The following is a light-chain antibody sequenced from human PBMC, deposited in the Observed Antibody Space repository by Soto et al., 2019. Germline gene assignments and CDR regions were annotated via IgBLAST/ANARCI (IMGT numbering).Light chain of an antibody. CDR1: SSDVDGYNY. CDR2: DVN. J-gene: IGLJ2*01. Sequence: QSVLTQPASVSGSPGQSITISCTGTSSDVDGYNYVSWYQYHPGKAPKLMIYDVNNRPSGVSNRFSGSKSGNTASLTISGLQAEDEADYYCSSFTISRNTVIFGGGNKLTVL. CDR3: SSFTISRNTVI. V-gene: IGLV2-14*01.